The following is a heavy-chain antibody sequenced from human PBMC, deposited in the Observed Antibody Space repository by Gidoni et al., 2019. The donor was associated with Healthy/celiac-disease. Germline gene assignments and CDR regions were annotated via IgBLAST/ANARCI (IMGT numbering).Heavy chain of an antibody. V-gene: IGHV1-69*02. CDR2: IIPILGIA. J-gene: IGHJ5*02. CDR3: ARGLEWIHKYNWFDP. D-gene: IGHD3-3*01. CDR1: GGTFSSYT. Sequence: QVQLVQSGAEVKKPGSSVKVSCKASGGTFSSYTISWVRQAPGQGLEWMGRIIPILGIANYAQKFQGRVTITADKSTSTAYMELSSLRSEDTAVYYCARGLEWIHKYNWFDPWGQGTLVTVSS.